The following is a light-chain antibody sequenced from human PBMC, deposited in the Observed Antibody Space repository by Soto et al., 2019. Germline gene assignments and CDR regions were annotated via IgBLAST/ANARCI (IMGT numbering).Light chain of an antibody. CDR3: QQSYSSPPWT. CDR2: RAS. CDR1: QIISTY. J-gene: IGKJ1*01. V-gene: IGKV1-39*01. Sequence: DIQMTQSPSSLSASVGDRVTISCRASQIISTYLNWYQQKPGTAPRLLIYRASSVKSGVPPRFSGSGSGRDFTLTISSLRPEDIATYFCQQSYSSPPWTFGQGTKVDIK.